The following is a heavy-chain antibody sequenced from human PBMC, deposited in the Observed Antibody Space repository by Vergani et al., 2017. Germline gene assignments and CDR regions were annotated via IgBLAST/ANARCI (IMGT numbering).Heavy chain of an antibody. V-gene: IGHV1-46*03. CDR3: ARGDYGILTGYRY. CDR1: GYTFSNYY. Sequence: QVPVVLSGAEVKTSGASVQVSCKTSGYTFSNYYMHWVRQAPGQGLEWMGIINPSGGHTNYAQKFQGRVTMTRDTSTSTVYMELSSLRSEDTAIYYCARGDYGILTGYRYWGQGTLVTVSA. CDR2: INPSGGHT. J-gene: IGHJ4*02. D-gene: IGHD3-9*01.